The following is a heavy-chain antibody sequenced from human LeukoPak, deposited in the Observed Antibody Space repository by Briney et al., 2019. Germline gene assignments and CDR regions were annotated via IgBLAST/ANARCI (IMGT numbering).Heavy chain of an antibody. CDR1: SGSFSVYY. CDR3: ARETSQKGAHYMDV. CDR2: IYYSGST. J-gene: IGHJ6*03. V-gene: IGHV4-59*01. Sequence: SETLSLTCAVYSGSFSVYYWSWIRQPPGKGLEWIGYIYYSGSTNYNPSLKSRVTISVDTTKNQFSLKLISVTAADTAVYYCARETSQKGAHYMDVWGKGTTVTISS. D-gene: IGHD3-16*01.